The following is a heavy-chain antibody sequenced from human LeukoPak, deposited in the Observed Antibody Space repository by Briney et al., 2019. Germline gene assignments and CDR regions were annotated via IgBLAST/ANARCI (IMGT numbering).Heavy chain of an antibody. V-gene: IGHV3-66*02. Sequence: GGSLRLSCAASGLTVSSNYMSWVRQAPGKGLEWVSVIYSGGSTYYADSVKGRFTISRDNSKNTRYLQMNSLRAEATAVYYCARDMGYSFDYWAQGTLVTVFS. J-gene: IGHJ4*02. D-gene: IGHD5-18*01. CDR1: GLTVSSNY. CDR2: IYSGGST. CDR3: ARDMGYSFDY.